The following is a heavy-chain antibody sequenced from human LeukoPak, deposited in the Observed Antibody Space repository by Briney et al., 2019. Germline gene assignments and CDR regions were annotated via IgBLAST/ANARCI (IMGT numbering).Heavy chain of an antibody. Sequence: GESLKISCKGFGYSFTSYWIGWVRQMPGKGLEWMGIIYPGDSDTRYSPSFQGQVTISADKSISTAYLQWSSLKASDTAMYYCARLWSYYDSSGYPDDTDDDWGQGTLVTVSS. V-gene: IGHV5-51*01. J-gene: IGHJ4*02. CDR2: IYPGDSDT. CDR3: ARLWSYYDSSGYPDDTDDD. D-gene: IGHD3-22*01. CDR1: GYSFTSYW.